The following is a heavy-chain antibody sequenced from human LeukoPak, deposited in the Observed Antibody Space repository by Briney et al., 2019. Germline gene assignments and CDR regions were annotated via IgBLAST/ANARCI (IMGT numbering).Heavy chain of an antibody. CDR2: IYPGDSDT. CDR3: ATTQYYDILTGYYRDY. V-gene: IGHV5-51*01. CDR1: GYSFTSYW. J-gene: IGHJ4*02. D-gene: IGHD3-9*01. Sequence: GESLKISCKGSGYSFTSYWIGWVRQMPGKGLEWMGIIYPGDSDTRYSPSFQGQVTISADKSISTAYLQWSSLKASDTAMYYCATTQYYDILTGYYRDYWGQGTLVTASS.